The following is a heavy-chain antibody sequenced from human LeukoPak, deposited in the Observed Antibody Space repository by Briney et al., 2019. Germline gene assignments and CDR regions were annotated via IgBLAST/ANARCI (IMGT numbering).Heavy chain of an antibody. J-gene: IGHJ2*01. CDR2: ISHSGST. V-gene: IGHV4-34*01. Sequence: SETLSLTCGVYGASFSDYYWNWIRQPPGKGLEWIGEISHSGSTNYNPSLESRVTILVDTSADQFSLKLSSVTAADTAVYFCARATYYYGSGGAKGYFDLWAVAPWSLSPQ. D-gene: IGHD3-10*01. CDR3: ARATYYYGSGGAKGYFDL. CDR1: GASFSDYY.